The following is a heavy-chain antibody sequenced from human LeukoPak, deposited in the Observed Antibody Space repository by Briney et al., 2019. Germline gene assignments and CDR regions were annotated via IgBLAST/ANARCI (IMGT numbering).Heavy chain of an antibody. Sequence: PSETLSLTCTVSGGSISSSSYYWGWIRQPPGKGLEWIGSIYYSGSTYYNPSLKSRVTISVDTSKNQFSLKLSSVTAADTAVFYCARSTDGTTSSGWYVDYWGQGTLVTVSS. V-gene: IGHV4-39*01. J-gene: IGHJ4*02. CDR2: IYYSGST. CDR1: GGSISSSSYY. CDR3: ARSTDGTTSSGWYVDY. D-gene: IGHD6-19*01.